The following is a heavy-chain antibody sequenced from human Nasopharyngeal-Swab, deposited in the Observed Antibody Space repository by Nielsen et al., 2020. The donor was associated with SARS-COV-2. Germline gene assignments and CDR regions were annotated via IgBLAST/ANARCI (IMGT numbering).Heavy chain of an antibody. CDR2: IWYDGSNK. CDR3: ARDLVYGEPPGDV. D-gene: IGHD4-17*01. Sequence: GGSLRLSCAASGFTFSSYGMHWVRQAPGKGLEWVAVIWYDGSNKYYADSVKGRFTISRDNSKNTLYLQMNSLRAEDTAVYYCARDLVYGEPPGDVWGKGTTVTVSS. CDR1: GFTFSSYG. V-gene: IGHV3-33*01. J-gene: IGHJ6*04.